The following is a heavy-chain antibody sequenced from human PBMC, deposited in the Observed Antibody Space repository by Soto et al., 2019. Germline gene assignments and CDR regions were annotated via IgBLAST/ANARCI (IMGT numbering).Heavy chain of an antibody. CDR3: ARPYYSGWFLFTS. CDR1: GYTFTSFD. D-gene: IGHD6-19*01. V-gene: IGHV1-8*01. CDR2: MNPNSGTT. J-gene: IGHJ5*02. Sequence: QGQLVQSGAEVKKPGASVKVSCKASGYTFTSFDIHWVRQATGQGLEWMGWMNPNSGTTNYAQKFQDRVTMTRNTSISTAYMEVSSLRSDDTAIYYCARPYYSGWFLFTSWGQGTLVTVSS.